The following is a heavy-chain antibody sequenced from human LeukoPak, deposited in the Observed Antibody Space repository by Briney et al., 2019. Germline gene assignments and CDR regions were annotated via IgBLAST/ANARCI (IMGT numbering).Heavy chain of an antibody. V-gene: IGHV1-2*02. D-gene: IGHD3-10*01. J-gene: IGHJ4*02. CDR2: INPNSGGT. CDR3: ARRPITMVRGVTDDY. CDR1: GYTFTGYY. Sequence: GASVKVSCKASGYTFTGYYMHWVRQAPGQGLEWMGWINPNSGGTNYAQKFQGRVTMTRDTSISTAYMDLSGLRSDDTAVYYCARRPITMVRGVTDDYWGQGTLVTVSS.